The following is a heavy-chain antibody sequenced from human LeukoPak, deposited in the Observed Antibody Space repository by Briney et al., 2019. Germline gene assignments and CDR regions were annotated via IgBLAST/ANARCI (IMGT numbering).Heavy chain of an antibody. D-gene: IGHD6-19*01. CDR3: ARFAVHRRITVAGQFGLDY. CDR1: GYTFTNHY. V-gene: IGHV1-46*01. CDR2: INPKFGST. Sequence: VASVKVSCKASGYTFTNHYMHWVRQAPGQGLEWMGLINPKFGSTNYAQKFQGRVTMTRDTSTSTVYMELSSLRSEDTAVYYCARFAVHRRITVAGQFGLDYWGQGTLVSLSS. J-gene: IGHJ4*02.